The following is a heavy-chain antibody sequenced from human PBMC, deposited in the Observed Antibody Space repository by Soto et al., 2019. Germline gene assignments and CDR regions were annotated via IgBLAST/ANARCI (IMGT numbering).Heavy chain of an antibody. D-gene: IGHD3-3*01. Sequence: QVQLVQSGAEVKSLGSSVRSSSKAPGAPFTGFALGWGQQPPDQGLDGWGGITPIFGTANYAQKFQGRVTITADKSTSTAYMELSSLRSEDTAVYYCASPTREWLPPARDYYYGMDVWGQGTTVTVSS. CDR3: ASPTREWLPPARDYYYGMDV. J-gene: IGHJ6*02. CDR2: ITPIFGTA. CDR1: GAPFTGFA. V-gene: IGHV1-69*06.